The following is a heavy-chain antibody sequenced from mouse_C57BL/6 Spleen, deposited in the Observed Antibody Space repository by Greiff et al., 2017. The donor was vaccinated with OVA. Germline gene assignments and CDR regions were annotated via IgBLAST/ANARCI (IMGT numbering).Heavy chain of an antibody. J-gene: IGHJ3*01. Sequence: QVQLQQPGAELVMPGASVKLSCKASGYTFTSYWMHWVKQRPGQGLEWIGEIDPSDSYTNYNQKFKGKSTLTVDKSSSTAYMQLSSLTSEDSAVYYGARGTITTVVAQRFAYWGQGTLVTVSA. D-gene: IGHD1-1*01. CDR1: GYTFTSYW. V-gene: IGHV1-69*01. CDR3: ARGTITTVVAQRFAY. CDR2: IDPSDSYT.